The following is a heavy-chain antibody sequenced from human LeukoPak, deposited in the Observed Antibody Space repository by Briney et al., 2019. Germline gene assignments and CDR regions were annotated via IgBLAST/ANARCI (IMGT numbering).Heavy chain of an antibody. J-gene: IGHJ4*02. CDR2: INPILGIA. CDR1: GGTFISYA. Sequence: SVKVSCKASGGTFISYAISWVRQAPGQGLEWMGRINPILGIANYAQKFQGRVTITADKSTSTAYMELSRLRSEDTAVYYCAREGLSYYDYVWGSPGTYFDYWGQGTLVTVSS. V-gene: IGHV1-69*04. D-gene: IGHD3-16*01. CDR3: AREGLSYYDYVWGSPGTYFDY.